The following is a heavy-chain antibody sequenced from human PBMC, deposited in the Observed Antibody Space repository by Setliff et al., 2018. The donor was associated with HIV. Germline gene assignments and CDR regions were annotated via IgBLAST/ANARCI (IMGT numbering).Heavy chain of an antibody. V-gene: IGHV4-34*01. J-gene: IGHJ6*01. D-gene: IGHD3-10*01. CDR2: IHHSGST. CDR3: ARDNSYYYGSGSHYCYGMDV. CDR1: GGSFSGYY. Sequence: SETLSLTCAVYGGSFSGYYWSWVRQPPGKGLEWIGEIHHSGSTNNNPSLKSRVTISLAASKNQFSLKLKHVTAADTAIYYCARDNSYYYGSGSHYCYGMDVWGQGTTVTVSS.